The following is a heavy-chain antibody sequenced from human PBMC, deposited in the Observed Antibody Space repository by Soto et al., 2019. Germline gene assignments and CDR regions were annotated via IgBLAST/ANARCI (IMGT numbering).Heavy chain of an antibody. Sequence: EVQLLESGGGLVQPGGSLRLSCAASGFTFSSYAMSWVRQAPGKGLEWVSAISGSGGSTYYADSVKGRFTISRDNSKNSLYLQMNSLRAEDTAVYYCATLLLEAAAGMDVWGQGTTVTVSS. D-gene: IGHD6-25*01. CDR2: ISGSGGST. CDR3: ATLLLEAAAGMDV. J-gene: IGHJ6*02. CDR1: GFTFSSYA. V-gene: IGHV3-23*01.